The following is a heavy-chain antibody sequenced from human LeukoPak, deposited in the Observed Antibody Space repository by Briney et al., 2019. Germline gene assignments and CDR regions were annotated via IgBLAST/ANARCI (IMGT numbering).Heavy chain of an antibody. J-gene: IGHJ4*02. Sequence: GGSLRLSCAASGYTFSSYTMGWFRRDPAEGLEWVSDIIGNGGRTYYEASVKGRFTISRDNSKNTLYLQMNSLRAEDTAVYYCAKAGGASWYLYWGQGTLVTVSS. CDR3: AKAGGASWYLY. V-gene: IGHV3-23*01. CDR1: GYTFSSYT. D-gene: IGHD6-13*01. CDR2: IIGNGGRT.